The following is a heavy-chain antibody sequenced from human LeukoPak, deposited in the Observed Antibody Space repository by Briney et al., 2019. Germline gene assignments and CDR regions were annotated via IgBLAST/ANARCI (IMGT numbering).Heavy chain of an antibody. J-gene: IGHJ6*03. CDR3: ARDIGYCSSTSCYDYYYYYMDV. CDR1: GDSISSSRHY. V-gene: IGHV4-61*02. Sequence: PSETLSLTCTVSGDSISSSRHYWSWIRQPAGKGLEWIGRIYTSGSTNYNPSLKSRVTMSVDTSKNQFSLKLSSVTAADTAVYYCARDIGYCSSTSCYDYYYYYMDVWGKGTTVTISS. CDR2: IYTSGST. D-gene: IGHD2-2*01.